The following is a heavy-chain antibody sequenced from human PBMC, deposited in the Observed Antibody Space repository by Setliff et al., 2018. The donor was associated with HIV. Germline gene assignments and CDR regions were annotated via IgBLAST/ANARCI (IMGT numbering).Heavy chain of an antibody. J-gene: IGHJ4*02. V-gene: IGHV3-30*03. Sequence: GGSLRLSCVGSGFNFSTYGMHWVRQAPGKGLEWVAVISNDGSDKYYADSVRGRSTISRDNSKNTLFLQVNSLTEEDTAVYYCARQNGALNYWGQGTLVTVSS. CDR3: ARQNGALNY. CDR2: ISNDGSDK. D-gene: IGHD2-8*01. CDR1: GFNFSTYG.